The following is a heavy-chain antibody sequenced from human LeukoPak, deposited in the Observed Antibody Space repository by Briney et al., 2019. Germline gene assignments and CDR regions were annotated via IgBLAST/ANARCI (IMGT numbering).Heavy chain of an antibody. CDR3: ARSWALNWFDP. V-gene: IGHV3-74*01. Sequence: GGSLRLSCAASGFTFSSYWMHWVRQAPGKGLVWVSRINSDGSSTSYADSVKGRFMISRDNAKNTLYLQMNSLRAEDTAVYYCARSWALNWFDPWGQGTLVTVSS. J-gene: IGHJ5*02. D-gene: IGHD7-27*01. CDR2: INSDGSST. CDR1: GFTFSSYW.